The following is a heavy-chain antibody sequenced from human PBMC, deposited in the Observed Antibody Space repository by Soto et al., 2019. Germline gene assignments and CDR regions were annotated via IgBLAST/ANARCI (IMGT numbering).Heavy chain of an antibody. V-gene: IGHV3-23*01. J-gene: IGHJ4*01. CDR1: GFTFSSYA. D-gene: IGHD6-19*01. Sequence: GGSLTLSCAASGFTFSSYAMSWVRQAQGKGLEWVSSISGSGGSTYYADSVMGRFTISRDNSKNTLYLQMNSLRAEDTAVYYRAKELAYSRTAVAGHDYWGQGTLVTVSS. CDR3: AKELAYSRTAVAGHDY. CDR2: ISGSGGST.